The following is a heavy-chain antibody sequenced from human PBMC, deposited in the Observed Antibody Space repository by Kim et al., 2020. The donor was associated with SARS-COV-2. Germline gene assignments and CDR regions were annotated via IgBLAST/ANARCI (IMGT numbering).Heavy chain of an antibody. J-gene: IGHJ6*02. Sequence: SETLSLTCAVYGGSFSGYYWSWIRQPPGKGLEWIGEINHSGSTNYNPSLKSRVTISVDTSKNQFSLKLSSVTAADTAVYYCARKLELRVYGMEVWGQGTTVTVSS. CDR2: INHSGST. CDR1: GGSFSGYY. V-gene: IGHV4-34*01. D-gene: IGHD1-7*01. CDR3: ARKLELRVYGMEV.